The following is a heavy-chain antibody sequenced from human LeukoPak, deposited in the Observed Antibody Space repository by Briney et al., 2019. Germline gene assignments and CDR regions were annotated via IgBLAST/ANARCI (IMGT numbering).Heavy chain of an antibody. D-gene: IGHD3-22*01. CDR2: IHIDGET. V-gene: IGHV3-66*01. Sequence: PGGSLRPSCVASEFTVRSNYMSWVRQAPGKGLEWVSIIHIDGETHYADSVKGRFTISRDNSKNTLYLQMNSLRSEDTAVYYCARDGLDSSGPVAFDIWGQGTMVTVSS. J-gene: IGHJ3*02. CDR1: EFTVRSNY. CDR3: ARDGLDSSGPVAFDI.